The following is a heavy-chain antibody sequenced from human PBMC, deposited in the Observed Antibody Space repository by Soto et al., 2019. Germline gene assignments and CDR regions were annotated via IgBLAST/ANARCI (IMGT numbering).Heavy chain of an antibody. CDR2: ISCYNGDT. CDR3: ARDLSNTSGRYQFFDF. D-gene: IGHD2-15*01. J-gene: IGHJ4*02. V-gene: IGHV1-18*01. Sequence: QVQLVQSGTEVKKPGASVKVSCMASGYTFTHHGISWVRQAPGQGPEWMGWISCYNGDTMYAQNVQGRVTMTTDTSATTAYLELRSLRSDDTAVYYCARDLSNTSGRYQFFDFWGQGTLVTVSS. CDR1: GYTFTHHG.